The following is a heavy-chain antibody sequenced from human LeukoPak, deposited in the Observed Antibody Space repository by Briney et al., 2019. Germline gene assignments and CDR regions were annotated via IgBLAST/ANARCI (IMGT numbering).Heavy chain of an antibody. J-gene: IGHJ4*02. CDR1: GGSFSGYY. CDR3: ARSGTRILYRVAAYFDY. D-gene: IGHD2-8*01. Sequence: PSETLSLTCAVYGGSFSGYYWSWISHPPGKGLEWIGEINHSGSTNYNPSLKSRVTISVDTSKNQFSLKLSSVTAADTAVYYCARSGTRILYRVAAYFDYWGQGTLVTVSS. V-gene: IGHV4-34*01. CDR2: INHSGST.